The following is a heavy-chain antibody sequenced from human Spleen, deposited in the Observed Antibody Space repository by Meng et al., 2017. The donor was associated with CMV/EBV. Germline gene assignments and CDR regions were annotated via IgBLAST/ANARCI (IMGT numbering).Heavy chain of an antibody. CDR1: GGSFSDYS. J-gene: IGHJ6*02. V-gene: IGHV4-34*01. Sequence: SETLSLTCAVYGGSFSDYSWSWIRQPPGKGLEWIGDINHSGSTNYNPPLKSRVIISVDTSKNQFSLNLRSVTAADTAVYYFTRGPSRIAVFGVVIHYGLDVWGQGTTVTVSS. CDR3: TRGPSRIAVFGVVIHYGLDV. CDR2: INHSGST. D-gene: IGHD3-3*01.